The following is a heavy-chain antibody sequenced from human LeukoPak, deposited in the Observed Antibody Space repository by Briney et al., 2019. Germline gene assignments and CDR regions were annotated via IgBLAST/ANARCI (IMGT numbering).Heavy chain of an antibody. D-gene: IGHD6-13*01. CDR3: ASSIKAAVLDY. CDR1: FGSIRDYY. Sequence: SETLSLTCSVSFGSIRDYYWSWIRQPPGKGLEWIGYIYNSGTTSYNPSLKGQVTISVDTSKNQFSLKLSSVTAADTAVYYCASSIKAAVLDYWGQGTLVTVSS. V-gene: IGHV4-59*01. J-gene: IGHJ4*02. CDR2: IYNSGTT.